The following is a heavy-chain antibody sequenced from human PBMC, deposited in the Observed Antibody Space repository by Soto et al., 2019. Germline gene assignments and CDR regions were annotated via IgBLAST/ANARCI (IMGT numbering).Heavy chain of an antibody. CDR1: GITYTTYA. CDR2: INTGNGNT. V-gene: IGHV1-3*04. D-gene: IGHD3-10*01. CDR3: ARDMGFGLSDY. Sequence: GASVKVSCKASGITYTTYAIHWVRQAPGQGLEWMGWINTGNGNTRYSQRFQGRVTLTTDTSASTAYMDLSSLRSEDTAVYYCARDMGFGLSDYWGQGTLVTVSS. J-gene: IGHJ4*02.